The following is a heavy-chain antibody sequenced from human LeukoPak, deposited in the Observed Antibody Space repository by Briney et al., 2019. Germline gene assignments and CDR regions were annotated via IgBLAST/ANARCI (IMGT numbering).Heavy chain of an antibody. Sequence: GGSLRLSCAASGFTFDDYAMHWVRQAPGKGLEWVSGISWNSGSIGYADSVKGRFTISRDNAKNSLYLQMNSLRAEDTALYYCAKDRKSMARGYFDLWGRGTLVTVSS. J-gene: IGHJ2*01. D-gene: IGHD2-8*01. CDR3: AKDRKSMARGYFDL. CDR1: GFTFDDYA. V-gene: IGHV3-9*01. CDR2: ISWNSGSI.